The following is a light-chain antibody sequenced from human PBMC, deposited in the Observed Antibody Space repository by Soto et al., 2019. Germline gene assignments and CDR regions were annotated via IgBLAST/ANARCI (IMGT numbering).Light chain of an antibody. Sequence: QSVLTQPPSASGTPGQSVTISCSGSSSNIGSHYVYWYQQLPGTAPKFLIYRNNQRPSGVPDRFSGSKSGTSASLAISGLRSEDEAHYYCAAWDDSLSAPYVVFGGGTKLTVL. J-gene: IGLJ2*01. V-gene: IGLV1-47*01. CDR2: RNN. CDR3: AAWDDSLSAPYVV. CDR1: SSNIGSHY.